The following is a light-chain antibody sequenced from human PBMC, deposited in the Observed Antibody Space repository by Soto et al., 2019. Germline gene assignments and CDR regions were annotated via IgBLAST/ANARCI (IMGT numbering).Light chain of an antibody. V-gene: IGKV2-28*01. J-gene: IGKJ4*01. CDR2: LGS. Sequence: DIVMTQSPLSLAVTPGEPASISCRSSQSLLHSNGYNYFDWYLQKPGQSPQLLIYLGSNRAPGVPDMFNGSGSGTDFTLKISRVEAEDVGVYYCMHALQTPLTFGGGTKVEIK. CDR3: MHALQTPLT. CDR1: QSLLHSNGYNY.